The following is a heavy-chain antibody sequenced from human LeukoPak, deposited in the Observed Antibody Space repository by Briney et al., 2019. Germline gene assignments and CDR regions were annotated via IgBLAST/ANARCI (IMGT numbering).Heavy chain of an antibody. V-gene: IGHV4-39*01. D-gene: IGHD1-26*01. Sequence: PSETLSLTCTVSGGSVSSTRHYWGWIRQSPGKGLEWIGNMYYSGSTYYNPSLRSRVTTSVDTTKNQFSLKLGSVTAADAAVYYCARLLKYSGSYYCDFWGQGTLVTVSS. CDR1: GGSVSSTRHY. CDR2: MYYSGST. J-gene: IGHJ4*02. CDR3: ARLLKYSGSYYCDF.